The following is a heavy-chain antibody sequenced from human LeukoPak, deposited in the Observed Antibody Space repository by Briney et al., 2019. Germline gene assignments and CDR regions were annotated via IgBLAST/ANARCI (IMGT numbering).Heavy chain of an antibody. V-gene: IGHV1-8*01. Sequence: ASVKVSCMASGYTFTSYDINWVRQATGQGLEWMGWMNPNSGNTGYAQKFQGRVTMTRNTSISTAYMELSSLRAEDTAVYYCARGGSFSSGYYWGYAFDIWGQGTMVTVSS. J-gene: IGHJ3*02. CDR2: MNPNSGNT. CDR3: ARGGSFSSGYYWGYAFDI. CDR1: GYTFTSYD. D-gene: IGHD3-22*01.